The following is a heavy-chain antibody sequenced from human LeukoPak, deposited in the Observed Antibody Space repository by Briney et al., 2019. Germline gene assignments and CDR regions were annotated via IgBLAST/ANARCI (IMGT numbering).Heavy chain of an antibody. Sequence: APVKVSCKASGYTFTSYGISWVRQAPGQGLEWMGWINPNSGGTNYAQKFQGRVTMTRDTSISTAYMELSRLRSDDTAVYYCARDRDQLLPRSRAWFDPWGQGTLVTVSS. CDR1: GYTFTSYG. V-gene: IGHV1-2*02. CDR3: ARDRDQLLPRSRAWFDP. J-gene: IGHJ5*02. D-gene: IGHD2-2*01. CDR2: INPNSGGT.